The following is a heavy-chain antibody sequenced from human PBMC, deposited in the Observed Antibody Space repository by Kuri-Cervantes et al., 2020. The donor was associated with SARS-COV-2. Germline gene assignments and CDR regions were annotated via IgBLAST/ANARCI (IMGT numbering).Heavy chain of an antibody. CDR3: ARDRARVVVAATPVGY. CDR1: GFTFSSYA. Sequence: GGSLRLSCAASGFTFSSYAMSWVRQAPGKGLEWVSAISGSGGSTYYADSVKGRFTISRDNSKSTLYLQMNSLRAEDTAVYYCARDRARVVVAATPVGYWGQGTLVTVSS. CDR2: ISGSGGST. D-gene: IGHD2-15*01. J-gene: IGHJ4*02. V-gene: IGHV3-23*01.